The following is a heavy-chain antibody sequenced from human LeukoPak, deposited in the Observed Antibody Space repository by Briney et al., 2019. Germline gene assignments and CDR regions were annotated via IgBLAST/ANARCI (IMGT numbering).Heavy chain of an antibody. D-gene: IGHD6-13*01. CDR2: ISSSSSYT. CDR3: ARSPRIAAAGSYFDY. CDR1: GFTFSDYY. Sequence: PVGSLRLSCAASGFTFSDYYMSWIRQAPGQGLEWVSYISSSSSYTNYADSVKGRFTISRDNAKNSLYLQMNSLRAEDTAVYYCARSPRIAAAGSYFDYWGQGTLVTVSS. V-gene: IGHV3-11*06. J-gene: IGHJ4*02.